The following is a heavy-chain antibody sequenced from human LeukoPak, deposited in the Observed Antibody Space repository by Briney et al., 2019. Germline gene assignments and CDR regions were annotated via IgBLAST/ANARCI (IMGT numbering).Heavy chain of an antibody. CDR1: GDSVSSSY. J-gene: IGHJ5*02. V-gene: IGHV4-4*07. CDR2: MSASGTT. CDR3: VRSKSGTYGWFDP. D-gene: IGHD4-17*01. Sequence: SETLSLTCTVSGDSVSSSYWSWVRLSAGQGLEWIGRMSASGTTSYNPSLESRVTMSVDTSKNQFSLKLTSVTAADTAVYYCVRSKSGTYGWFDPWGQGTLVTVSS.